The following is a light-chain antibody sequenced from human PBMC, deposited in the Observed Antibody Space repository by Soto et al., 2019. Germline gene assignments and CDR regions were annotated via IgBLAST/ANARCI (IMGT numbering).Light chain of an antibody. CDR2: AAS. J-gene: IGKJ1*01. CDR1: QGISSY. CDR3: QQLNSYPRT. V-gene: IGKV1-9*01. Sequence: DIQLTQSPSFLSASVGDRVTITCRASQGISSYLAWYQQKPGKAPKLLIYAASTLQSGVPSRFSGSGSGTEFTLTISSLQPEVFATYYXQQLNSYPRTFGQGTKVEIK.